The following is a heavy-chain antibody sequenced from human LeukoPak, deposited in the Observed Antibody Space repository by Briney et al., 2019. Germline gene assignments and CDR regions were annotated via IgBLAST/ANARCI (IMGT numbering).Heavy chain of an antibody. J-gene: IGHJ4*02. V-gene: IGHV3-23*01. CDR3: ATDPGTMIVVP. Sequence: SGGSLRLSCAASGFTFSAYAMTWFRQAPGKGLEWVSVISGSGDSTYYADSVKGRFTVSRDNFKNTLYLQMNSLRAEDTAVYYCATDPGTMIVVPWGQGTLVTVSS. CDR1: GFTFSAYA. D-gene: IGHD3-22*01. CDR2: ISGSGDST.